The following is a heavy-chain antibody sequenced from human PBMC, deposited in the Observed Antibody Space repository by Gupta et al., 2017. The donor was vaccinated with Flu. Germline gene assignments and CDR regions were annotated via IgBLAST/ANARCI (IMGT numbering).Heavy chain of an antibody. Sequence: QVQLLESGPGLVKTSQTLSLTCAVSGTSLNSGSYYWAWVRRPAGKGLEWLGLIYVSGATDYSPSFEGRVTMSIDASTSQWSLSLSSVKADAMAAYYCARASIAASDSYSYGMDVWGQGTTGTVSS. V-gene: IGHV4-61*02. CDR2: IYVSGAT. CDR3: ARASIAASDSYSYGMDV. D-gene: IGHD2-21*02. J-gene: IGHJ6*02. CDR1: GTSLNSGSYY.